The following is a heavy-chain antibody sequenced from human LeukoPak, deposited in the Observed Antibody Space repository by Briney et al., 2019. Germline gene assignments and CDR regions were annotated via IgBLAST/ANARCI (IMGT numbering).Heavy chain of an antibody. CDR2: INHSGST. CDR3: ARAPTTHDAFDI. D-gene: IGHD4-17*01. Sequence: PSETLSLTCAVYGGSFSGYYWSWIRQPPGKGLEWIGEINHSGSTNYNPSLKSRVTISVDTSKNQFSLKLSSVTAADTAVYYCARAPTTHDAFDIWGQGTMVTVSS. V-gene: IGHV4-34*01. CDR1: GGSFSGYY. J-gene: IGHJ3*02.